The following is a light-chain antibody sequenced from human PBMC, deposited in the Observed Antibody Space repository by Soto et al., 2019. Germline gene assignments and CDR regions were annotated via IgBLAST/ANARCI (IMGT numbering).Light chain of an antibody. CDR1: QSLVHSDGNTY. V-gene: IGKV2-24*01. J-gene: IGKJ1*01. Sequence: DIVLTQTPLSSPVTLGQPASISCRSSQSLVHSDGNTYLSWLHQRTGQSPRLLIYRISDLFSGVPERFSGSGAGTDFTLKISRVEAEDVGIYYCLQVSHFPWTFGEGTKVEIK. CDR2: RIS. CDR3: LQVSHFPWT.